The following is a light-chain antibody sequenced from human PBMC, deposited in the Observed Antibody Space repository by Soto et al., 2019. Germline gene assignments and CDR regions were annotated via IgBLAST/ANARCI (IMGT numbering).Light chain of an antibody. CDR3: QQYNNWPGT. Sequence: EIVMKKSPATLSVSEGERATLSSRASQSVTTNLAWYQLKPGQPPRLLIYGASTRATGIPARFSGSGSGTEFTLTISSLQSEDFAVYYCQQYNNWPGTFGGGTKVDIK. V-gene: IGKV3-15*01. CDR1: QSVTTN. CDR2: GAS. J-gene: IGKJ4*02.